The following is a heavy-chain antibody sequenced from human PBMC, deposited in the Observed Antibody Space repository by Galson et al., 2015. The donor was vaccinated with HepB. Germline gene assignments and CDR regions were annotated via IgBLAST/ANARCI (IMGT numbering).Heavy chain of an antibody. CDR3: ARDRGGTGYFDY. CDR1: GYTFTGYT. V-gene: IGHV1-3*01. CDR2: INAANGDT. J-gene: IGHJ4*02. Sequence: SVKVSCKASGYTFTGYTIHWVRQAPGQRLEWMGWINAANGDTMYSQKFQDRVTITKDTSASTAYMDLSSLRSEDTALYYCARDRGGTGYFDYWGQGTLVTVSS. D-gene: IGHD7-27*01.